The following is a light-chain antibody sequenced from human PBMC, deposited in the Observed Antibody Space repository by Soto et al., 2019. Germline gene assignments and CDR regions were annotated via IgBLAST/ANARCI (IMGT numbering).Light chain of an antibody. Sequence: EIMMTQSPVTLSVSPGDRATLSCRASQSVNSNLAWYQHKPGQTPKLLIYVASTRATGIPARFSGSGSGTEFTLTISSLQSEDFAVYYCQQYNVWPLTFGGGTKVEFK. CDR2: VAS. J-gene: IGKJ4*01. V-gene: IGKV3-15*01. CDR1: QSVNSN. CDR3: QQYNVWPLT.